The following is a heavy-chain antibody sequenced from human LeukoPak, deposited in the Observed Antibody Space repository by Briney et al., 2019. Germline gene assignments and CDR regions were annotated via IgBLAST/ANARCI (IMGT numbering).Heavy chain of an antibody. J-gene: IGHJ5*02. D-gene: IGHD3-10*01. Sequence: PSETLSLTCAVYGGSFSGYYWSWIRQPPGKGLEWIGEINHSGSTNYNPSLKSRVTISVDTSKNQFSLKLSSVTAADTAVYYCARGLMVRGVINWFDPWGQGTLVTVSS. V-gene: IGHV4-34*01. CDR3: ARGLMVRGVINWFDP. CDR1: GGSFSGYY. CDR2: INHSGST.